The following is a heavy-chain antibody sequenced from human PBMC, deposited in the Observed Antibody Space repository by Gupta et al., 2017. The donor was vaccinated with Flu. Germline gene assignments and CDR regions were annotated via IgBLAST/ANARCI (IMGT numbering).Heavy chain of an antibody. Sequence: LESGGTYVRAGGSLRLSCEVSGFLFGHYGISWVRLAPDKGLEWIATTGGYDAGAFYADFVKGRFSVSRDTSRDTVYLDMGSLKVEDTALYYCATNWGGSAMSPRGTWGRGTQVTVSS. CDR3: ATNWGGSAMSPRGT. CDR1: GFLFGHYG. D-gene: IGHD7-27*01. V-gene: IGHV3-23*01. CDR2: TGGYDAGA. J-gene: IGHJ5*02.